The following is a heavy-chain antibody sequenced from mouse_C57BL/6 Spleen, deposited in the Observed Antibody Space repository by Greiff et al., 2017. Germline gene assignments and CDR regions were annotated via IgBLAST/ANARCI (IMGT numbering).Heavy chain of an antibody. CDR2: INPNNGGT. CDR3: ARSMPLPYYFDY. J-gene: IGHJ2*01. D-gene: IGHD2-10*02. V-gene: IGHV1-22*01. Sequence: EVQLQQSGPELVKPGASVKMSCKASGYTFTDYNMHWVKQSHGKSLEWIGYINPNNGGTSYNQKFKGKATLTVNKSSSTAYMELRSLTSEDSAVYYCARSMPLPYYFDYWGQGTTLTVSS. CDR1: GYTFTDYN.